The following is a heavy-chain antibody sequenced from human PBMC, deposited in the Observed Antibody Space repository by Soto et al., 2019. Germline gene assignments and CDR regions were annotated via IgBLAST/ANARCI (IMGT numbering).Heavy chain of an antibody. CDR3: AREWSAFDY. D-gene: IGHD2-15*01. Sequence: HVQLQESGPGLVKPSETLSLTCTVSGVSITSYKWSWIRQSPGKGLEWIAYMYSSGSSSYNPSLKSRVTISVETSKNQYSLKVNSATAADTAVYYCAREWSAFDYWVQGILVTVSS. CDR1: GVSITSYK. CDR2: MYSSGSS. J-gene: IGHJ4*02. V-gene: IGHV4-59*01.